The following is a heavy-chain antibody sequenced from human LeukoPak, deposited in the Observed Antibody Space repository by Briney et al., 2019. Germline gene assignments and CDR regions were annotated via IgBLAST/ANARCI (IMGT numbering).Heavy chain of an antibody. CDR3: ARGRRSGLSGAVDY. V-gene: IGHV4-34*01. D-gene: IGHD6-19*01. Sequence: SETLSLTCAVYGDSFSGYYWSWIRQPPGKGLEWIGEINHSGSITYTPSLKSRVTISLDASKNQFSLKLSFMTAADTAIYYCARGRRSGLSGAVDYWGQGTLVTVSS. CDR1: GDSFSGYY. CDR2: INHSGSI. J-gene: IGHJ4*02.